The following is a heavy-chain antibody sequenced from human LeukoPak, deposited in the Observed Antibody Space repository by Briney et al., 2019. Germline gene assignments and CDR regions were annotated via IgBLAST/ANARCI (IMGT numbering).Heavy chain of an antibody. D-gene: IGHD3-22*01. Sequence: GASVKVSCKASGYTFTGYYMHWVRQAPGQGLEWMGWINPNSGGTNYAQKFQGRVTMTRDTSISTAYMELSRLRSDDTAVYYCARDDYDSSGYYRAQSYYYYMDVWGKGTTVTVSS. V-gene: IGHV1-2*02. CDR3: ARDDYDSSGYYRAQSYYYYMDV. CDR2: INPNSGGT. J-gene: IGHJ6*03. CDR1: GYTFTGYY.